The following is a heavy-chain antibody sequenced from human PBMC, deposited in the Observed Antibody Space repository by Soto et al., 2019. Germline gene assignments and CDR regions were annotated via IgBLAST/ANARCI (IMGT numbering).Heavy chain of an antibody. CDR3: VRRHVSATGIDWFDP. V-gene: IGHV1-8*01. CDR1: GYSFTSLD. CDR2: MEPSTGRT. Sequence: ASVKVSCKASGYSFTSLDINWVRQTAGQGLEWMGWMEPSTGRTGYAPTFQGRVTITRDTSASTAYMELSSLRFEDTAVYYCVRRHVSATGIDWFDPWGQETLVTVSS. J-gene: IGHJ5*02. D-gene: IGHD6-13*01.